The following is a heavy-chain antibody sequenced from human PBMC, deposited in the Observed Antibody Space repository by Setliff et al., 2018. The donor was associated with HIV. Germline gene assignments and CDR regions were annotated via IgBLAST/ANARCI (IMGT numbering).Heavy chain of an antibody. J-gene: IGHJ4*02. CDR1: GFTLSTYG. CDR3: AKDKGGYNWNYFDY. D-gene: IGHD1-20*01. CDR2: VHYNGNDK. Sequence: GESLTISCATSGFTLSTYGMHWVRQAPGKGLEWVARVHYNGNDKFYVDSVKGRFTISRDNSENTLYLQMDGLRAEDTAVYYCAKDKGGYNWNYFDYWGPGTQVTVSS. V-gene: IGHV3-30*02.